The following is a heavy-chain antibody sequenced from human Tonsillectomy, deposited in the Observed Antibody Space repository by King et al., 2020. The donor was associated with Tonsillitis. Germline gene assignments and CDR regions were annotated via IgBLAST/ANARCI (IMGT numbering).Heavy chain of an antibody. J-gene: IGHJ4*02. Sequence: VQLVESGGGLVQPGGSLRLSCAASGFTFSSYCMSWVRQGPGKGLEWVANIKEDGSEKYYVDSVKGRFTISRDNAKNSLYLQMSSLRDEDTAVYYCARVPPGVHGGYWGQGPLAPVSA. V-gene: IGHV3-7*01. CDR2: IKEDGSEK. CDR1: GFTFSSYC. CDR3: ARVPPGVHGGY. D-gene: IGHD2-8*01.